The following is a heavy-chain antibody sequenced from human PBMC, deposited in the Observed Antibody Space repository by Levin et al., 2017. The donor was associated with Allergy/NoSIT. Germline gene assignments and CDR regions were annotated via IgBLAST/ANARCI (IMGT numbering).Heavy chain of an antibody. CDR3: ARHTPPDYDSSGAIDY. V-gene: IGHV4-59*08. CDR1: GGSISSYY. J-gene: IGHJ4*02. D-gene: IGHD3-22*01. CDR2: IYYSGST. Sequence: SETLSLTCTVSGGSISSYYWSWIRQPPGKGLEWIGYIYYSGSTNYNPSLKSRVTISVDTSKNQFSLKLSSVTAADTAVYYCARHTPPDYDSSGAIDYWGQGTLVTVSS.